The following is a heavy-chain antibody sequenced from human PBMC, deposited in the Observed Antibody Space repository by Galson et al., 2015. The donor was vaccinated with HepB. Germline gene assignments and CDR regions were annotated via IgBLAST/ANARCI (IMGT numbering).Heavy chain of an antibody. V-gene: IGHV1-2*02. J-gene: IGHJ5*02. CDR3: ASAACTYTTSCSPDFP. CDR1: GYTFTGYY. Sequence: SVKVSCKASGYTFTGYYIHWVRQVPGQGLEWMGWINPHSGGTNYAQKFQGRVTMTRDTSISTACVELSSLRSDDTAVYYCASAACTYTTSCSPDFPWGQGTLVTVSS. CDR2: INPHSGGT. D-gene: IGHD3-16*01.